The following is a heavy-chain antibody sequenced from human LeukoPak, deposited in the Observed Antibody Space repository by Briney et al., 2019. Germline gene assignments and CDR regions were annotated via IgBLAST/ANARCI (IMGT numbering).Heavy chain of an antibody. CDR1: GYTFTSYY. D-gene: IGHD2-15*01. CDR3: AKNVFEGNGGTVPGGY. CDR2: INDRSVYI. J-gene: IGHJ4*02. Sequence: GASVKVSCKASGYTFTSYYMHWVRQAPGKGLEWVSGINDRSVYIYYADSVKGRFTISRDNSKNTLYLQMNSLRAEDTAVYYCAKNVFEGNGGTVPGGYWGQGTLVTVSS. V-gene: IGHV3-23*01.